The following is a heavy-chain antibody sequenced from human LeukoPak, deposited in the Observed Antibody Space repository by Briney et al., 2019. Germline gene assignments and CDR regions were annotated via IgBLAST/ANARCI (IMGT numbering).Heavy chain of an antibody. Sequence: GGSLRLSCAASGFTFSDYYMSWIRQAPGKGLEWVSYISSSSSYTNYADSVKGRFTISRDNAKNSLCLQMNSLRAEDTAVYYCARGWISDSFDYWGQGTLVTVSS. V-gene: IGHV3-11*06. D-gene: IGHD5-12*01. CDR2: ISSSSSYT. CDR1: GFTFSDYY. CDR3: ARGWISDSFDY. J-gene: IGHJ4*02.